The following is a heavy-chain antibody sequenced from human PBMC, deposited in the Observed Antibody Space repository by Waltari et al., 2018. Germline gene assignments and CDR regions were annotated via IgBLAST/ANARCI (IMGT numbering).Heavy chain of an antibody. V-gene: IGHV4-34*01. CDR3: VRLEDCTGPGGNCYSGAPFAVDG. CDR1: GGSLRGFY. CDR2: NNHSPNT. D-gene: IGHD2-8*02. Sequence: QVHLQQWGAGLLRPSETLSLICAVYGGSLRGFYWGWIRQPPGKGLEWIGKNNHSPNTNYNPSLRSRVHMSIDTSQNQFSLQLTSVTAADTGVYYCVRLEDCTGPGGNCYSGAPFAVDGWGQGTTVTVPS. J-gene: IGHJ6*02.